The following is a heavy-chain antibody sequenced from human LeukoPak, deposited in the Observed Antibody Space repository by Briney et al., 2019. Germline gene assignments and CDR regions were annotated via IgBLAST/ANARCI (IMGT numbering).Heavy chain of an antibody. CDR2: ISLVDGSST. J-gene: IGHJ4*02. CDR1: GLNLRSYW. D-gene: IGHD6-19*01. V-gene: IGHV3-74*01. CDR3: VRGSSGWYGIDH. Sequence: GGSLRLSCAASGLNLRSYWMHWVRQAPGKGLVWVSQISLVDGSSTYYADSVKGRFTISRDNAKNTLYLHMNSLRAEDTALYYCVRGSSGWYGIDHWSQGTLVTVSS.